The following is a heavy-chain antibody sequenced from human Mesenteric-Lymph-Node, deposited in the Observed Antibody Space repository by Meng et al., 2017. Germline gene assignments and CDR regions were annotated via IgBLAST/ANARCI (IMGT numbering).Heavy chain of an antibody. V-gene: IGHV3-23*01. CDR3: ARDLGWVLFDY. CDR1: GLTFSIYG. CDR2: IRDSGDTT. D-gene: IGHD3-3*01. Sequence: GGSLRLSCAASGLTFSIYGLTWVRQAPGKGLEWVATIRDSGDTTVYADSLRGRFTISRDRSTNTLYLQMNSLRAEDTAVYYCARDLGWVLFDYWGQGALVTVSS. J-gene: IGHJ4*02.